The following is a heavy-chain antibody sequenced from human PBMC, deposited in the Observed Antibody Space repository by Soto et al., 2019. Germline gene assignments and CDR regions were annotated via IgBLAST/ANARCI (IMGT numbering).Heavy chain of an antibody. CDR3: AKDRGGSGSYYTPYYFDY. CDR1: GFTFSSYA. D-gene: IGHD3-10*01. CDR2: ISGSGGST. J-gene: IGHJ4*02. V-gene: IGHV3-23*01. Sequence: GGSLRLSCASSGFTFSSYAMSWVRQAPGKGLEWVSAISGSGGSTYYADSVKGRFTISRDNSKNTLYLQMNSLRAEDTAVYYCAKDRGGSGSYYTPYYFDYWGQGTLVTVSS.